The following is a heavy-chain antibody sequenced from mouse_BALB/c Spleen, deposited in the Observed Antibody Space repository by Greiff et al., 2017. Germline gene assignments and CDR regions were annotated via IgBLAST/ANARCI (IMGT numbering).Heavy chain of an antibody. V-gene: IGHV1S81*02. CDR1: GYTFTSYY. J-gene: IGHJ4*01. Sequence: QVQLQQSGAELVKPGASVKLSCKASGYTFTSYYMYWVKQRPGQGLEWIGEINPSNGGTNFNEKFKSKATLTVDKSSSTAYIQLSSLTSEDSAVYYCTREGYDAMDYWGQGTSVTVSS. CDR3: TREGYDAMDY. CDR2: INPSNGGT.